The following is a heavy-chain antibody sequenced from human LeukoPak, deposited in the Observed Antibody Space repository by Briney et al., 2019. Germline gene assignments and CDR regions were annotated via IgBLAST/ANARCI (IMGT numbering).Heavy chain of an antibody. CDR1: GGSFSGYY. CDR2: INHSGST. J-gene: IGHJ4*02. V-gene: IGHV4-34*01. CDR3: ARGVLLGSFDY. D-gene: IGHD7-27*01. Sequence: SETLSLTCAVYGGSFSGYYWSWIRQPPGKGLEWIGEINHSGSTNYNPSLKSRVTVSVDTSKNQFSLKLSSVTAADTAVYYRARGVLLGSFDYWGQGTLVTVSS.